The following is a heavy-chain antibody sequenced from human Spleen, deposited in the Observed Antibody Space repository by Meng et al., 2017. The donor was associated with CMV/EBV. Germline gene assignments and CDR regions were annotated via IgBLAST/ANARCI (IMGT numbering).Heavy chain of an antibody. CDR1: GGSCSGYY. Sequence: VYGGSCSGYYLSWMRQSAGKGLEWIGEINNSGSNNYIPSLRSRVTISLDTSNKQVSLRLTYVTAADTAVYYCAREYLHSGGYYDFDYWGQGALVTVSS. J-gene: IGHJ4*02. V-gene: IGHV4-34*01. CDR2: INNSGSN. CDR3: AREYLHSGGYYDFDY. D-gene: IGHD3-22*01.